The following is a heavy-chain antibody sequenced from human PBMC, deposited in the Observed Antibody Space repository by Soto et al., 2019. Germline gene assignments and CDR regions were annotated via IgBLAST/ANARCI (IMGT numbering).Heavy chain of an antibody. CDR2: ISGSGGST. V-gene: IGHV3-23*01. CDR1: GFTFSSYA. D-gene: IGHD3-3*01. Sequence: PGGSLRLSCAASGFTFSSYAMSWVRQAPGKGLEWVSAISGSGGSTYYADSVKGRFTISRDNSKNTLYLQMNSLRAEDTAVYYFAKYDFWSGLLDYWGQGTLVTVSS. CDR3: AKYDFWSGLLDY. J-gene: IGHJ4*02.